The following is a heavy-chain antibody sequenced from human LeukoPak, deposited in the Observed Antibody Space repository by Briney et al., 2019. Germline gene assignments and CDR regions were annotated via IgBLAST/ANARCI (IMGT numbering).Heavy chain of an antibody. CDR3: ASSSYNWKYYYFDY. CDR1: GDTFSSYA. D-gene: IGHD1-20*01. J-gene: IGHJ4*02. V-gene: IGHV1-69*04. CDR2: IIPILGIA. Sequence: ASVKVSCKASGDTFSSYAISWVRQAPGQGLEWMGRIIPILGIANYAQKFQGRVTITADKSTSTAYMELSSLRSEDTAVYYCASSSYNWKYYYFDYWGQGTLVTVSS.